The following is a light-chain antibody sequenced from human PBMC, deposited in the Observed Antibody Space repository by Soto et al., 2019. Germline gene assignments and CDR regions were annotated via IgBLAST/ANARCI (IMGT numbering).Light chain of an antibody. CDR1: SSDVGAYNY. CDR2: EVT. V-gene: IGLV2-14*01. J-gene: IGLJ3*02. Sequence: QSALTQPASVSGSPGQSITISCTGTSSDVGAYNYVSWYQQHPGKAPKLMIYEVTNRPSGVSNRFSGSKSANTASLTISGLQAEEEADYYCSSYTRTNTGVFGGGTKLTVL. CDR3: SSYTRTNTGV.